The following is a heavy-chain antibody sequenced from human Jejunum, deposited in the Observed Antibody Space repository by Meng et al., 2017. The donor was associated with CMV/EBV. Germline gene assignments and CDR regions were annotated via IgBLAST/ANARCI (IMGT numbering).Heavy chain of an antibody. J-gene: IGHJ4*02. CDR1: GGSLIGTNW. Sequence: VCGGSLIGTNWWNWVRQPPGGGLEWIGNIYYTGGTHYSPSLKSRVTISLDTSKNHLSLMLSSVTAADTAVYYCARLFGYSYGAIDYWGQGTLVTVSS. CDR3: ARLFGYSYGAIDY. V-gene: IGHV4-4*02. CDR2: IYYTGGT. D-gene: IGHD5-18*01.